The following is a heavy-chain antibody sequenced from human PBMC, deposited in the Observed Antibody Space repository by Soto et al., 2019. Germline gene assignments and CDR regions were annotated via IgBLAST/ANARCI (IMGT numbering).Heavy chain of an antibody. V-gene: IGHV4-39*01. D-gene: IGHD1-7*01. CDR2: IYYSGST. J-gene: IGHJ4*02. Sequence: SETLSLTCTVSGDSISSSNYYWGWIRQPPGKGLEWIGSIYYSGSTYYNPSLKSRVTISVDTSKNQFSLKLSSVTAADTAVYYCARHYSGTTYSYIYYFDHWGQGTLVTVSS. CDR3: ARHYSGTTYSYIYYFDH. CDR1: GDSISSSNYY.